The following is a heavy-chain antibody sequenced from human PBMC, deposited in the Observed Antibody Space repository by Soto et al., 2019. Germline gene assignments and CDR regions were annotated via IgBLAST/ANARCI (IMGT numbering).Heavy chain of an antibody. CDR1: GYTFTSYG. V-gene: IGHV1-18*01. CDR2: VSAYNGNT. CDR3: ARVDCSGGSCYFYYYYYGMDV. D-gene: IGHD2-15*01. J-gene: IGHJ6*02. Sequence: ASVKVSCKASGYTFTSYGISWGRQAPGQGLEWMGWVSAYNGNTNYAQKLQGRVTMTTDTSTSTAYMELRSLRSDDTAVYYCARVDCSGGSCYFYYYYYGMDVWG.